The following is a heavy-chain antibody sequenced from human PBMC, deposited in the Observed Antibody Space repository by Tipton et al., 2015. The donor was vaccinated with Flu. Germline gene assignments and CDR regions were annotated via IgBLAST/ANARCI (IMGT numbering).Heavy chain of an antibody. J-gene: IGHJ6*02. CDR2: VSGSGDVT. D-gene: IGHD3-9*01. CDR1: GFTFSTYA. V-gene: IGHV3-23*01. Sequence: GSLRLSCAASGFTFSTYAMNWVRQAPGKGLVWVSGVSGSGDVTHYADSVRGRFTFSRDNSKNTLYLQMNSLRGEETAIYYCAKGLGMYYYGIDVWGQGTTVTVSS. CDR3: AKGLGMYYYGIDV.